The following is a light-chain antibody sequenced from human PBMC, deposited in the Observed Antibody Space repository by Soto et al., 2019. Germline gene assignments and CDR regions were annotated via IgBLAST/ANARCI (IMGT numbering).Light chain of an antibody. CDR2: LGS. CDR3: MQALQTPPA. Sequence: DIVMTQSPLSLPVTPGAPASISCRSSQSLLHSNGYNYLDWYLQKPGQSPQLLIYLGSNRASGVPERFSGSGSGTDVTLKISRVEAEDVGVYYCMQALQTPPAFGQGPKVEI. J-gene: IGKJ1*01. V-gene: IGKV2-28*01. CDR1: QSLLHSNGYNY.